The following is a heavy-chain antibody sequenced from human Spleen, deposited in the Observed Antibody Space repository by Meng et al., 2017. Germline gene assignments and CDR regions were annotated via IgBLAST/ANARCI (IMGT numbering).Heavy chain of an antibody. J-gene: IGHJ4*02. CDR1: GFTFSCYS. Sequence: GESLKISCAASGFTFSCYSMNWVRQAPGQGLEWVSSISSSSSYIYYADSVKGRFTISRDNAKNSLYLQMNSLRAEDTAVYYCTVEMATIGRVDYWGQGTLVTVSS. CDR3: TVEMATIGRVDY. V-gene: IGHV3-21*01. CDR2: ISSSSSYI. D-gene: IGHD5-24*01.